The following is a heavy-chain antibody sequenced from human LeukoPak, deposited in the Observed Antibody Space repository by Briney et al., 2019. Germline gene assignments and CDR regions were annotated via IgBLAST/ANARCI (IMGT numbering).Heavy chain of an antibody. V-gene: IGHV3-30*18. D-gene: IGHD3-22*01. Sequence: GGSLRLSCAASGFTFSSYGMHWVRQAPGKGLEWVAVISYDGSNKYYADSVKGRFTISRDNSKNTLYLQMNSLRAEDAAVYYCAKGPTPYYYDSSGLRGPPKNYYYYYGMDVWGQGTTVTVSS. CDR3: AKGPTPYYYDSSGLRGPPKNYYYYYGMDV. J-gene: IGHJ6*02. CDR1: GFTFSSYG. CDR2: ISYDGSNK.